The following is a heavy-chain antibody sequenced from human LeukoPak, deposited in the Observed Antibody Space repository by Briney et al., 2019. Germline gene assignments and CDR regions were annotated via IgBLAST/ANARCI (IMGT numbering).Heavy chain of an antibody. CDR1: GFTFSSYA. Sequence: PGGSLRLSCAASGFTFSSYAMSWVRQAPGKGLEWVSAISGSGGSTYYADSVKGRFTISRDNSKNTLYLQMNSLRAEDTAVYYCARDVDYGDLTTDYWGQGTLVTVSS. J-gene: IGHJ4*02. V-gene: IGHV3-23*01. D-gene: IGHD4-17*01. CDR3: ARDVDYGDLTTDY. CDR2: ISGSGGST.